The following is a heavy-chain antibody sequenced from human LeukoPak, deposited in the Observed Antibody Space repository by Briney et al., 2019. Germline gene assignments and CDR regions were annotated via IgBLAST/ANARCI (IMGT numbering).Heavy chain of an antibody. Sequence: GGSLRLSCAASGFTFSRYEMNWVRRAPGKGLEWVSYISSSGSTVYYADSVKGRFTISRDNAKNSLYLQMNSLRAEDTAVYYCARGGPAYYDILTGYYPYGMDVWGEATTVTVSS. CDR3: ARGGPAYYDILTGYYPYGMDV. J-gene: IGHJ6*04. D-gene: IGHD3-9*01. CDR1: GFTFSRYE. V-gene: IGHV3-48*03. CDR2: ISSSGSTV.